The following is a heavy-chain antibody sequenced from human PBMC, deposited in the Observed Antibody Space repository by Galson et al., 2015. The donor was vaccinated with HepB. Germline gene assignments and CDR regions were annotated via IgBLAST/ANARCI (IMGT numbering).Heavy chain of an antibody. Sequence: TLSLTCTVSGGSISSSSYYWGWIRQPPGKGLEWIGSIYYIGSTYYNPSLKSRVTISVDTSKNQFSLKVSSVTAADTAVYYCARHRLWFGEPYRGQGTLVTVSS. D-gene: IGHD3-10*01. CDR1: GGSISSSSYY. J-gene: IGHJ4*02. CDR3: ARHRLWFGEPY. CDR2: IYYIGST. V-gene: IGHV4-39*01.